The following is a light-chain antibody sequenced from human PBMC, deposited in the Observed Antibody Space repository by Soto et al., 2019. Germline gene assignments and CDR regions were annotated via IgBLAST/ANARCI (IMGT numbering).Light chain of an antibody. CDR3: CSYAGSSTFRV. CDR2: EVS. V-gene: IGLV2-23*02. Sequence: QSALTQPASVSGSPGQSITISCTGTSSDVGSYNLVSWYQQHPGKAPKLMIYEVSKRPSGVSNRFSGSKSGNTASLTISGLQAGDEADYYCCSYAGSSTFRVFGGGTKVTVL. J-gene: IGLJ3*02. CDR1: SSDVGSYNL.